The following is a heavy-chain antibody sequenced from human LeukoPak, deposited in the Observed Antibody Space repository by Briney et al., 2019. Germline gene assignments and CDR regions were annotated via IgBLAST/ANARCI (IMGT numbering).Heavy chain of an antibody. D-gene: IGHD3-10*01. J-gene: IGHJ6*03. V-gene: IGHV3-53*01. CDR2: IYSGGST. CDR3: ARGRSGVYYYYYMDV. CDR1: GFTVSSNY. Sequence: GGSLRLSCAASGFTVSSNYMSWVRQAPGKGLEWASVIYSGGSTYYADSVKGRFTISRDNSKNTLYLQMNSLRAEDTAVYYCARGRSGVYYYYYMDVWGKGTTVTVSS.